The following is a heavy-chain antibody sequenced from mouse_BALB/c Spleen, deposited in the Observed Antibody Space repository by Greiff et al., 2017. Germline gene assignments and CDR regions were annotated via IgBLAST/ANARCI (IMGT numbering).Heavy chain of an antibody. CDR3: ARLGLGNSFAY. J-gene: IGHJ3*01. CDR2: IYPYNGGT. D-gene: IGHD2-1*01. Sequence: EVQLQQSGPELVKPGASVKISCKASGYTFTDYNMHWVKQSHGKSLEWIGYIYPYNGGTGYNQKFKSKATLTVDNSSSTAYMELRSLTSEDSAVYYCARLGLGNSFAYWGQGTLVTVSA. CDR1: GYTFTDYN. V-gene: IGHV1S29*02.